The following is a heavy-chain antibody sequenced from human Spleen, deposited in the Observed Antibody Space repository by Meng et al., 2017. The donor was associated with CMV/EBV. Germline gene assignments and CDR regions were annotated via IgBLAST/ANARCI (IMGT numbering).Heavy chain of an antibody. CDR2: IIPMFRKT. V-gene: IGHV1-69*05. CDR3: ARVPDSRAPEDDY. CDR1: GGTFSSYA. D-gene: IGHD6-6*01. J-gene: IGHJ4*02. Sequence: TASGGTFSSYAINWVRQAPGHGLEWIGNIIPMFRKTNYAQKFQGRVTITTGESSGTVFMELSSLTPDDTAIYFCARVPDSRAPEDDYWGQGTLVTVSS.